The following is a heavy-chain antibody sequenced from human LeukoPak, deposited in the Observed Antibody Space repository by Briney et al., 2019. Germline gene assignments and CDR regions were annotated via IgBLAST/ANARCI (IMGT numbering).Heavy chain of an antibody. V-gene: IGHV1-18*01. CDR3: ARVTLWNAPYYYYYYMDV. CDR2: ISAYNGNT. D-gene: IGHD1-1*01. CDR1: GYTFTSYG. Sequence: GASVKVSCKASGYTFTSYGISWVRQAPGQGLEWMGWISAYNGNTNYTQKLQGRVTMTTDTSTSTAYMELRSLRSDDTAVYYCARVTLWNAPYYYYYYMDVWGKGTTVTVSS. J-gene: IGHJ6*03.